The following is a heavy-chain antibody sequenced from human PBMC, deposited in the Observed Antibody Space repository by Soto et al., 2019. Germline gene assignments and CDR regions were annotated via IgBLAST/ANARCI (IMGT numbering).Heavy chain of an antibody. D-gene: IGHD4-4*01. CDR2: IYPGDSDT. V-gene: IGHV5-51*01. CDR1: GYRFASYW. J-gene: IGHJ6*02. CDR3: AIQSSNVRYYYYDMDF. Sequence: PGASLKISNQGSGYRFASYWIGWVRQMPGKALEWMGIIYPGDSDTRYGPSFQGQVTISADKSLRTAYLQWTSLKASDTALYYCAIQSSNVRYYYYDMDFWGHGTTVTVSS.